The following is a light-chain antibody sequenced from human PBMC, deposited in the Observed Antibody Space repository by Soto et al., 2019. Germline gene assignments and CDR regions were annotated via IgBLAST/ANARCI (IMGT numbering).Light chain of an antibody. CDR1: SSSIGSNP. CDR3: AAWDDSLNGVV. V-gene: IGLV1-44*01. CDR2: TNN. Sequence: QSVLTQPPSASGTPGQRVSISCSGSSSSIGSNPVNWYQHLPGTAPKLLIYTNNQRPSGVPDRFSGSKSGTSASLAISGPQSEDEADYFCAAWDDSLNGVVFGGGTQLTVL. J-gene: IGLJ2*01.